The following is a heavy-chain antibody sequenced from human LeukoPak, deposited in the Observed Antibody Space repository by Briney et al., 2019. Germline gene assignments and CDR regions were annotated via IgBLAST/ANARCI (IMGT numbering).Heavy chain of an antibody. V-gene: IGHV4-59*01. D-gene: IGHD6-19*01. CDR3: ARAPPSSGWYTGPFAAFDI. CDR2: IYYSGST. J-gene: IGHJ3*02. Sequence: PSETLSLTCTVSGGSISSYYWCWIRQPPGKGLEWIGYIYYSGSTNYNPSLKSRVTISVDTSKNQFSLKLSSVTAADTAVYYCARAPPSSGWYTGPFAAFDIWGQGTMVTVSS. CDR1: GGSISSYY.